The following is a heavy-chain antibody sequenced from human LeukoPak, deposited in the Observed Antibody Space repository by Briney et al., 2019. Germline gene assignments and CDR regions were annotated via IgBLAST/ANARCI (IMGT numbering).Heavy chain of an antibody. CDR3: AKDRDKGNYYFDY. V-gene: IGHV3-30*02. J-gene: IGHJ4*02. CDR2: IRYDGSDK. D-gene: IGHD1-7*01. CDR1: AFTFSSYG. Sequence: PGGSLRLSCAASAFTFSSYGMHWVRQAPGKGLEWVAFIRYDGSDKDYVDSVKGRFTISRDNSKNTLYLQMNSLRAEDTAVYYCAKDRDKGNYYFDYWGQGTLVTVSS.